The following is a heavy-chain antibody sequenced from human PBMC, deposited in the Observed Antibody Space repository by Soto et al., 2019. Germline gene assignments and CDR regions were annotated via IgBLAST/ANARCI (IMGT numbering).Heavy chain of an antibody. D-gene: IGHD6-6*01. V-gene: IGHV1-69*06. CDR2: IIPIFDKP. CDR3: AKRTGLAARLASPAYYGLDV. CDR1: GGSFYNYA. Sequence: QVHLVQSGAEVKKPGSSVKVSCKASGGSFYNYAVTWVRQAPGQGLEWVGGIIPIFDKPNYAQKFQGRVTITADTSTSIAYMELSSLSFGDTAVYYCAKRTGLAARLASPAYYGLDVWGQGTTVTVSS. J-gene: IGHJ6*02.